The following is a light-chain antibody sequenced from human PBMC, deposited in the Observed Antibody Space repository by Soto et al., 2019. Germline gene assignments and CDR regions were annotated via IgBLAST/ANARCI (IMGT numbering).Light chain of an antibody. Sequence: QSALTQPASVSGSPGQSITISCTGNSSDVGGYNFVSWYQQRPDKASKLTIYDVTKRPSGVSNRFSGSKSGTTASLIISGLQAEDEADDYCSSYTSSSTPYVFGTGTKLTVL. CDR3: SSYTSSSTPYV. V-gene: IGLV2-14*01. CDR1: SSDVGGYNF. J-gene: IGLJ1*01. CDR2: DVT.